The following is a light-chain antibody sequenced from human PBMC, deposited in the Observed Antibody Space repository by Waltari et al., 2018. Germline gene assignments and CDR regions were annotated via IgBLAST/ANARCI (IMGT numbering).Light chain of an antibody. V-gene: IGKV3-15*01. Sequence: EIVMTQSPATLSVSPGEGATLSCRASQTIRDNLAWYQQKPGQAPRLLIYGASIRATSIPAGFTGSGSGTEFTLTISSLQSEDFAVYYCQQYNNWPLTFGGGTKVEIK. CDR1: QTIRDN. CDR3: QQYNNWPLT. J-gene: IGKJ4*01. CDR2: GAS.